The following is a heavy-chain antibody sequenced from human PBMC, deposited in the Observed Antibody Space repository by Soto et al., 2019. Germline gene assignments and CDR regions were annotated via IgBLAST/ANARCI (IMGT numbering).Heavy chain of an antibody. CDR3: AGDQFGRSPNGYNWFDP. V-gene: IGHV4-30-4*01. D-gene: IGHD3-10*01. CDR1: GGSISSGDYY. CDR2: IYYSGST. Sequence: PSETLSLTCTVSGGSISSGDYYWSWIRQPPGKGLEWIGYIYYSGSTYYNPSLKSRLTISLDTSKNQFSLKLSSVTVADTAVYYCAGDQFGRSPNGYNWFDPWGQGTLVTVSS. J-gene: IGHJ5*02.